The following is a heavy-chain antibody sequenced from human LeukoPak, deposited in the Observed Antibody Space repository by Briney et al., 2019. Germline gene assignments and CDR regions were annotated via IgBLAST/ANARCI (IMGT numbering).Heavy chain of an antibody. D-gene: IGHD4-17*01. V-gene: IGHV3-74*01. Sequence: GGSLRLSCAASGFTFTNYWMHWVRQAPGKGLVWVSRVNSDGSSTTYADSVKGRFTISRDNAKNTLYLQMSSLRVEDTAVYYCARDIYMTSVTKGDYWGQGTLVTVSS. CDR3: ARDIYMTSVTKGDY. J-gene: IGHJ4*02. CDR1: GFTFTNYW. CDR2: VNSDGSST.